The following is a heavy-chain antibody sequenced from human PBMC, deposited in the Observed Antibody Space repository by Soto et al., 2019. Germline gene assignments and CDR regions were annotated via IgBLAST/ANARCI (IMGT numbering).Heavy chain of an antibody. J-gene: IGHJ6*02. Sequence: GGSLRLSCAASGFTFSSYGMHWVRQAPGKGLEWVAVIWYDGSNKYYADSVKGRFTISRDNSKNTLYLQMNSLRAEDTAVYYCARVPGRGIAVAGTYYYYGMDVWGQGTTVTVSS. CDR1: GFTFSSYG. V-gene: IGHV3-33*01. CDR3: ARVPGRGIAVAGTYYYYGMDV. CDR2: IWYDGSNK. D-gene: IGHD6-19*01.